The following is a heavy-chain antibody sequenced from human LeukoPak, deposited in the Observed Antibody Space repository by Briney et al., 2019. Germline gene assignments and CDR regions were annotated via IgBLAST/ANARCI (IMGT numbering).Heavy chain of an antibody. V-gene: IGHV4-4*09. CDR2: ISTSGNT. J-gene: IGHJ4*02. CDR3: ARRGGREQLMPYSLDY. CDR1: GGSISGYC. D-gene: IGHD6-13*01. Sequence: SETLSLTCTVSGGSISGYCLNWIRQPPGKGLEWIGYISTSGNTNYNPSLKSRVTISVDTSRNQFSLRLSSVTSADTAVYYCARRGGREQLMPYSLDYWGQGTLVAVAS.